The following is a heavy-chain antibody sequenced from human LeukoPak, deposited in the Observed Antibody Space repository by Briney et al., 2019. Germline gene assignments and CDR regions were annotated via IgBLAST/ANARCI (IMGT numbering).Heavy chain of an antibody. CDR2: IYYSGST. D-gene: IGHD4-17*01. CDR3: AKDYGASKGDWYFDL. CDR1: GGSISSYY. J-gene: IGHJ2*01. Sequence: SETLSLTCTVSGGSISSYYWSWIRQPPGKGLEWIGYIYYSGSTNYNPSLMSRVTISVDTSKNQFSLKLSSVTAADTAVYYCAKDYGASKGDWYFDLWGRGTLVTVSS. V-gene: IGHV4-59*12.